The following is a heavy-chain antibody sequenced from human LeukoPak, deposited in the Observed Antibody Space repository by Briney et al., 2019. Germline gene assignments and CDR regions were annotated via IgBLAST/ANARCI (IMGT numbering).Heavy chain of an antibody. V-gene: IGHV4-59*08. CDR2: IYYSGST. D-gene: IGHD2-2*01. CDR1: GGSISNFY. Sequence: SETLSLTCIVSGGSISNFYWSWIRQPPGKGLEWIGYIYYSGSTNYNPSLKSRVTISVDTSKNQFSLKLSSVTAADTAVYYCAIGVVPAAYDYWGHGTLVTVSS. J-gene: IGHJ4*01. CDR3: AIGVVPAAYDY.